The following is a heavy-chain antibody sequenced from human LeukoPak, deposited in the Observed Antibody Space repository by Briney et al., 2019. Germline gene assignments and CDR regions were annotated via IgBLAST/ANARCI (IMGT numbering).Heavy chain of an antibody. Sequence: GESLKISCKGSGYTFSSHWIGWVRQMPGKGLEWMGIIYPGDSDTRYSPSFQGQVTISVDKSIRTAYLQWSSLKASDTAMYYCARQEYCSGGSCYTWFDPWGQGTLVTVSS. CDR1: GYTFSSHW. V-gene: IGHV5-51*01. J-gene: IGHJ5*02. CDR2: IYPGDSDT. CDR3: ARQEYCSGGSCYTWFDP. D-gene: IGHD2-15*01.